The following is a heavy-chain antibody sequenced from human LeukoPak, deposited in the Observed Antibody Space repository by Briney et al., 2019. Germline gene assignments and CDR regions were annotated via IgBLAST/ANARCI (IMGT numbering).Heavy chain of an antibody. Sequence: ASVKVSCKASGNTRTVYYIHWVRQAPGQGLEWMGWISPNHGGTQFAQKFQGRVTMTRDTSTTTTYMELSRLRSDDTAIYYCARWSGDQLLSFYYMDVWGRGTSVTVSS. D-gene: IGHD2-2*01. CDR1: GNTRTVYY. J-gene: IGHJ6*03. V-gene: IGHV1-2*02. CDR3: ARWSGDQLLSFYYMDV. CDR2: ISPNHGGT.